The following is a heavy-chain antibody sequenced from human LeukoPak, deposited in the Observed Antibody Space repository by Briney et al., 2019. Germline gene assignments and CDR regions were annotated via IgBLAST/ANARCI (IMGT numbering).Heavy chain of an antibody. CDR2: ISAYNGNT. D-gene: IGHD1-26*01. Sequence: ASVKVSCKASGYTFSNYGFSWVRQAPGQGLEWMGWISAYNGNTNYAQKLQDRVTITTDTSTSTAYMELRSLRSDDTAVYYCARDGGIVGATLDYWGQGTQVTVSS. V-gene: IGHV1-18*01. CDR3: ARDGGIVGATLDY. CDR1: GYTFSNYG. J-gene: IGHJ4*02.